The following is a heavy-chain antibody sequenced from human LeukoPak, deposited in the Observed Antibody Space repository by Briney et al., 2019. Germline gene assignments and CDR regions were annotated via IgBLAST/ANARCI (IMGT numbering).Heavy chain of an antibody. CDR3: ARPVPLQGAHTNYGDDAFDI. Sequence: GESLKISCKGSGYSFTSYWIGWVRQMPGKGLEWMGIIYPGDSDTRYSPSFQGQVTISADKSISTAYLQWSSLKASDTAMYYCARPVPLQGAHTNYGDDAFDIWGQGAMVTVSS. CDR1: GYSFTSYW. J-gene: IGHJ3*02. V-gene: IGHV5-51*01. D-gene: IGHD4-11*01. CDR2: IYPGDSDT.